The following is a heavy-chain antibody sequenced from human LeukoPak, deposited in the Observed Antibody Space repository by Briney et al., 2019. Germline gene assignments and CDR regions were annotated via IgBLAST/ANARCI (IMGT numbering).Heavy chain of an antibody. CDR1: GFTFSSYG. Sequence: QPGRSLRLSCAASGFTFSSYGMHWVRQAPGKGLEWVAVISYDGSNKYYADSVKGRFTISRDNSKNTLYLQMNSLRAEDTAVYYCAKDGITIGLWFGESNPYFDYWGKGTLVTVSS. CDR3: AKDGITIGLWFGESNPYFDY. V-gene: IGHV3-30*18. J-gene: IGHJ4*02. CDR2: ISYDGSNK. D-gene: IGHD3-10*01.